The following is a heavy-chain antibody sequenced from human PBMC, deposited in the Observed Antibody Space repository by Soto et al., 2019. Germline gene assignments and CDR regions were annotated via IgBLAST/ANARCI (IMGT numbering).Heavy chain of an antibody. CDR3: ARVQEYYYGSGSPDY. D-gene: IGHD3-10*01. CDR1: GYTFTSYG. Sequence: ASVKVSCKASGYTFTSYGISWVRQAPGQGLEWMGWISAYNGNTNYAQKLQGRVTMTTDTSTSTAYMELRSLRSDDTAVYYCARVQEYYYGSGSPDYWGQGTLVTVSS. V-gene: IGHV1-18*01. CDR2: ISAYNGNT. J-gene: IGHJ4*02.